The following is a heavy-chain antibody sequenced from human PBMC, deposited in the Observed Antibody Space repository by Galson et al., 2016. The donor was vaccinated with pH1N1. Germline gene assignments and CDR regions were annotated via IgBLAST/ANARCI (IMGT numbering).Heavy chain of an antibody. J-gene: IGHJ6*03. V-gene: IGHV5-51*01. Sequence: GAEVKKPGESLKISCKGTGYSFSTYWIAWVRQMPGEGLEWMGIIYPGDSDTRYSPSFQGQVTISADKSISAAYLQWSSLQASDTAMYFCARLGIPATIDYHYYMDVWGQGTTVTVSS. CDR1: GYSFSTYW. CDR2: IYPGDSDT. D-gene: IGHD2-2*01. CDR3: ARLGIPATIDYHYYMDV.